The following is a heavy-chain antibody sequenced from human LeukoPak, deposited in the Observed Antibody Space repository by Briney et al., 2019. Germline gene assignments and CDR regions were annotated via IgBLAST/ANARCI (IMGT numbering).Heavy chain of an antibody. J-gene: IGHJ4*02. CDR3: ARGGIGGYYFDY. CDR1: GFTFSSYS. V-gene: IGHV3-21*01. Sequence: GGSLRLSCAASGFTFSSYSMNWVRQAPGKGLEWVSSISSSSSYIYYADSVKGRFTISRDNAKNSLCLQMNSLRAEDTAVYYCARGGIGGYYFDYWGQGTLVTVSS. D-gene: IGHD2-21*01. CDR2: ISSSSSYI.